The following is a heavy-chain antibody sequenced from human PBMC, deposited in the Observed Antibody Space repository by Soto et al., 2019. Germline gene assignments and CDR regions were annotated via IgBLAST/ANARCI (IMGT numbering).Heavy chain of an antibody. CDR2: ISYDGNTR. CDR3: ATGPWEENVRGSWRHYFDY. J-gene: IGHJ4*02. CDR1: GFMFSNYA. D-gene: IGHD3-16*01. V-gene: IGHV3-30-3*01. Sequence: QVQLVESGGGVVQPGRSLRLSCTASGFMFSNYAMHWVRQAPGKGLEWVAVISYDGNTRYYAESVKGRFTISRDKSKNTVYLQMDSLRSEDTAVFYCATGPWEENVRGSWRHYFDYWGQGPLVTISS.